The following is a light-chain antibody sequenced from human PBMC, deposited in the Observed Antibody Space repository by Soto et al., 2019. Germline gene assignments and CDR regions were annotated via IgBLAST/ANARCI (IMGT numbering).Light chain of an antibody. V-gene: IGLV2-14*01. CDR3: SSHSSSSAYYV. Sequence: QSALTQPASVCGSPGQSITIYCTGTSSDIGYYDYVSWYQHHSGKAPQLIIYEVNNRPSGVSNRFSGSKSVDTASLTISGLRAEDEADYYCSSHSSSSAYYVFGTGTQLTV. J-gene: IGLJ1*01. CDR1: SSDIGYYDY. CDR2: EVN.